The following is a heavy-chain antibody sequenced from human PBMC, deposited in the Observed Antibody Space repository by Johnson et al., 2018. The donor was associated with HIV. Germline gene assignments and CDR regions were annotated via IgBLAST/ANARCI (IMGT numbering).Heavy chain of an antibody. CDR1: GFTFSSYA. CDR3: ARDGTTTYAFDI. D-gene: IGHD1-7*01. CDR2: ISYDGSNK. J-gene: IGHJ3*02. V-gene: IGHV3-30-3*01. Sequence: QEQLVESGGGVVQPGRSLRLSCAASGFTFSSYAMHWVRQAPGKGLEWVAVISYDGSNKYYADSAKGRSTISRDNSKNTLYLQMNSLRAEDTAVYYCARDGTTTYAFDIWGQGTMVTVSS.